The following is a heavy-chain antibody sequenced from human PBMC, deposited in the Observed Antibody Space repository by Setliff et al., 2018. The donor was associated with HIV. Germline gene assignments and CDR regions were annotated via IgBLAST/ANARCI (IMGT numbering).Heavy chain of an antibody. J-gene: IGHJ5*02. CDR1: GGSISSYC. CDR2: IYSSGST. CDR3: ARDRLSAFDP. Sequence: PSETLSLTCTVSGGSISSYCWSWIRQPAGKGLEWIGHIYSSGSTNYNPSLKSRVTISVDRSKNQFSLKLSSVTAADTAVYYCARDRLSAFDPWGQGTLVTVSS. V-gene: IGHV4-4*07. D-gene: IGHD3-16*01.